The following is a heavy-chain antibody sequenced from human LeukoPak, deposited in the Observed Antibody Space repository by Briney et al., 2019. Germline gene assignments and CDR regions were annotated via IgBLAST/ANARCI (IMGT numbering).Heavy chain of an antibody. V-gene: IGHV1-18*01. CDR1: GYTFTSYG. CDR2: ISAYNGNT. D-gene: IGHD3-3*01. J-gene: IGHJ6*02. CDR3: ARETAYDFWSGYQYYYYYYGMDV. Sequence: ASVKVSCKASGYTFTSYGISWVRQAPGQGLEWMGWISAYNGNTNYAQKLQGRVTMTTDPSTSTAYMELRSLRSDDTAVYYCARETAYDFWSGYQYYYYYYGMDVWGQGTTVTVSS.